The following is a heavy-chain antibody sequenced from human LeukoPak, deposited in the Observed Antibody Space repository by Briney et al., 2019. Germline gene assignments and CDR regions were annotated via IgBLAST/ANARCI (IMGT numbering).Heavy chain of an antibody. Sequence: SVKVSCKASGGTFSGYAISWVRQAPGQGLEWMGRIIPILGIANYAQKFQGRVMITADKSTSTAYMELSSLRSEDTAVYYCARESLAYYYDSSGYYPFDYWGQGTLVTVSS. CDR3: ARESLAYYYDSSGYYPFDY. J-gene: IGHJ4*02. CDR1: GGTFSGYA. V-gene: IGHV1-69*04. CDR2: IIPILGIA. D-gene: IGHD3-22*01.